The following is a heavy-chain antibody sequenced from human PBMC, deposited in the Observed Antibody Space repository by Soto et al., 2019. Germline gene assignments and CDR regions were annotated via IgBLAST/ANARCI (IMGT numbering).Heavy chain of an antibody. Sequence: EVQLVESGGGLVKPGGSLRLSCAASGFNFSNGWMSWVRQAPGKGLEWVGRIKSKIHGEITDYAAHVKGRFTISRDDSKNTLYLQMHSLQTEDTDVYYCSTDEWEGGQGTLVTVSS. CDR2: IKSKIHGEIT. CDR3: STDEWE. J-gene: IGHJ4*02. V-gene: IGHV3-15*05. CDR1: GFNFSNGW. D-gene: IGHD1-26*01.